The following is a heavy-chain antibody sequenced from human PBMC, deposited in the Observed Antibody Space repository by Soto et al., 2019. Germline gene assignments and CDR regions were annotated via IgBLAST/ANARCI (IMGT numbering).Heavy chain of an antibody. CDR3: GKDIRSGRIDY. CDR2: IWAHGTDQ. J-gene: IGHJ4*02. Sequence: QVRLVQSGGGVVQPGRSLTLSCAASGYSFTNTGMHWVRQAPGKGLEWVALIWAHGTDQYYAYSVKGRFTVSKDTSTNTVYLQMNSLRAEDTARYYCGKDIRSGRIDYWGQGTLVTVSS. CDR1: GYSFTNTG. D-gene: IGHD1-1*01. V-gene: IGHV3-33*06.